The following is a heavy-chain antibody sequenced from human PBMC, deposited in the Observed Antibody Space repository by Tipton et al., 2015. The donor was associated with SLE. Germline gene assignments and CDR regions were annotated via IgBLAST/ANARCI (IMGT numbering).Heavy chain of an antibody. V-gene: IGHV4-59*01. CDR1: GGSISSYY. J-gene: IGHJ3*02. Sequence: TLSLTCTVSGGSISSYYWSWIRQPPGKGLEWIGYIYYSESTNYNPSLKSRVTISVDTSKNQFSLKLSSVTAADTAVYYCARGLGGEGAFDIWGQGTMVTVSS. D-gene: IGHD2-21*01. CDR3: ARGLGGEGAFDI. CDR2: IYYSEST.